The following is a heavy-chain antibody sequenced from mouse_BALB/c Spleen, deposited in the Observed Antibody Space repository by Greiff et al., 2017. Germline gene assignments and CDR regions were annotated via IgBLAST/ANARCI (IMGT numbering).Heavy chain of an antibody. CDR1: GFNIKDTY. J-gene: IGHJ2*01. CDR3: ARYYGSSPDD. CDR2: IDPANGNT. V-gene: IGHV14-3*02. D-gene: IGHD1-1*01. Sequence: VQLQQSGAELVKPGASVKLSCTASGFNIKDTYMHWVKQRPEQGLEWIGRIDPANGNTKYDPKFQGKATITADTSSNTAYLQLSSLTSEDTAVYYCARYYGSSPDDWGQGTTLTVSS.